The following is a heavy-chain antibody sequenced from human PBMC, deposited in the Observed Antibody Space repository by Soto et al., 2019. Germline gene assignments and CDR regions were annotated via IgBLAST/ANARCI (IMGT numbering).Heavy chain of an antibody. CDR3: AKDPWIQLWLGYYYYGMDV. D-gene: IGHD5-18*01. CDR1: GFTFSSYG. CDR2: ISYDGSNK. Sequence: QVQLVESGGGVVQPGRSLRLSCAASGFTFSSYGMHWVRQAPGKGLEWVAVISYDGSNKYYADSVKGRFTISRDNSKNTLYLQMNSLRAEDTAVYYCAKDPWIQLWLGYYYYGMDVWGQGTTVTVSS. V-gene: IGHV3-30*18. J-gene: IGHJ6*02.